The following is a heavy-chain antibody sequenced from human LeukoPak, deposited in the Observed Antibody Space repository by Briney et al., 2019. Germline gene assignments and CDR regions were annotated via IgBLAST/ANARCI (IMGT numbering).Heavy chain of an antibody. CDR3: ARDRGRVDI. Sequence: ASVKVSCKAFGYTFTRYYMHWVRQAPGQGPEWMGVISPSGGSTTYAQKFQGRVTLTRDMSTSTDYLELSSLRSEDTAVYYCARDRGRVDIWGQGTMVTVSS. CDR2: ISPSGGST. D-gene: IGHD3-10*01. J-gene: IGHJ3*02. V-gene: IGHV1-46*01. CDR1: GYTFTRYY.